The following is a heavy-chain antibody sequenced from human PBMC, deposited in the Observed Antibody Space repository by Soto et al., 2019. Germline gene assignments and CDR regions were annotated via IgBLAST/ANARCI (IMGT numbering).Heavy chain of an antibody. D-gene: IGHD2-8*02. CDR1: GYRFINFY. J-gene: IGHJ4*02. V-gene: IGHV1-2*02. CDR3: ARDDPGANFGS. Sequence: QVQLVQSGAEVKKPGASVRVSCKAFGYRFINFYLHCVRQAPGQGLEWMGWINPKNDDTNYARKFQGRVTLIRETSSSVAYMEWSGLNSGDTAVYYCARDDPGANFGSWGQETLVTV. CDR2: INPKNDDT.